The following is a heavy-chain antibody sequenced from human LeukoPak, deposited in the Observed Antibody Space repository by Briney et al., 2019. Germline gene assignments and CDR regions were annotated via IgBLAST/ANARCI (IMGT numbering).Heavy chain of an antibody. J-gene: IGHJ4*02. CDR1: GGSISSNNYY. Sequence: PSETLSLTCTVSGGSISSNNYYWGWIRQPPGKGLEWIGSMYYSGSTNYNPSLKSQVTISVDTSKNQFSLKLSSVTAADTAVYYCARGSGELLWFGEAETIVDYWGQGTLVTVSS. V-gene: IGHV4-39*07. D-gene: IGHD3-10*01. CDR3: ARGSGELLWFGEAETIVDY. CDR2: MYYSGST.